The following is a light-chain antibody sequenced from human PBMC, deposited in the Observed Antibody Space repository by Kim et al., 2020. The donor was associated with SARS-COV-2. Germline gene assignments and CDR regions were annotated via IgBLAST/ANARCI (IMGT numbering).Light chain of an antibody. CDR2: SAS. J-gene: IGKJ1*01. CDR1: QDINNY. V-gene: IGKV1-27*01. Sequence: SASVGDRVTITCRASQDINNYLAWYQQKPGKVPKVLIYSASALRLGVPSRFSGSGSGTDFTLTISRLQPEDVATYYCQKYDGAPWTFGQGTRVEIK. CDR3: QKYDGAPWT.